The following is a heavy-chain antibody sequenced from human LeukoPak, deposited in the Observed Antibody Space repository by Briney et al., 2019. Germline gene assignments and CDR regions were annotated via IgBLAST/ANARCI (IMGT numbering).Heavy chain of an antibody. CDR3: ARVRVYGDSERDY. CDR2: IKQDGSEK. Sequence: GGSLRLSCAASGFIFRSYWMNWVRQAPGKGLEWVANIKQDGSEKYYVDSVKGRFTISRDNAKNSLYLQMNSLGVEDTAVYYCARVRVYGDSERDYWGQGTLVTVSS. V-gene: IGHV3-7*01. CDR1: GFIFRSYW. J-gene: IGHJ4*02. D-gene: IGHD4-17*01.